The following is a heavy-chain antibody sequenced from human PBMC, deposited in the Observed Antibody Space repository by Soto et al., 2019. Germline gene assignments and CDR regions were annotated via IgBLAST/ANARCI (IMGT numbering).Heavy chain of an antibody. CDR3: ARVRQGCSANNCYFDP. CDR1: GGSVRAPDW. V-gene: IGHV4-4*02. Sequence: KSSETLSLTCTLSGGSVRAPDWWNWVRQSPGKGLEWIAEVHISGHSNYNPSLRSRVSVPIDSSKNQFYLNLNSVTAADTAIYYCARVRQGCSANNCYFDPWGQGTQVTVSS. D-gene: IGHD1-1*01. J-gene: IGHJ5*01. CDR2: VHISGHS.